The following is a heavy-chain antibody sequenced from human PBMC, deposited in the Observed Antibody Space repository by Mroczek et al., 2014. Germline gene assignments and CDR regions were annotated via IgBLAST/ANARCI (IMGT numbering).Heavy chain of an antibody. CDR1: GGSISSSSYY. V-gene: IGHV4-39*01. J-gene: IGHJ4*02. CDR2: IYYSGST. CDR3: ARHSPRQVWNYLSY. Sequence: QVQLQESGPGLVKPSETLSLTCTVSGGSISSSSYYWGWIRQPPGKGLEWIGSIYYSGSTYYNPSLKSRVTISVDTSKNQFSLKLSSVTAADTAVYYCARHSPRQVWNYLSYWGQGTLVTVSS. D-gene: IGHD1-7*01.